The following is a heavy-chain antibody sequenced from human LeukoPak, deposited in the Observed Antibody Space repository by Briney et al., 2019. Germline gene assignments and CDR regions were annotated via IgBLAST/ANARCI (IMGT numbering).Heavy chain of an antibody. CDR1: GFTFDDYA. Sequence: GRSLRLSCAASGFTFDDYAMHWVRQAPGKGLEWVSGISWNSGSIGYADSVKGRFTISRDNAKNSLYQMTSLRAEDTAVYYCARGGIRGITPYFFDYWGQGTLVTVSS. D-gene: IGHD3-10*01. V-gene: IGHV3-9*01. J-gene: IGHJ4*02. CDR3: ARGGIRGITPYFFDY. CDR2: ISWNSGSI.